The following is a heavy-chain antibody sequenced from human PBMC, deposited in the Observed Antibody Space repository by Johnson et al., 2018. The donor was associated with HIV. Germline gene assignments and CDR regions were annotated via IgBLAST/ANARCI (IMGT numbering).Heavy chain of an antibody. J-gene: IGHJ3*02. CDR3: ARAEPWDRRHYAFDI. V-gene: IGHV3-11*04. CDR1: GFTFSDYS. D-gene: IGHD1-1*01. CDR2: IRSSGSTI. Sequence: QVQLVESGGGLVKPGGSLRVSCAASGFTFSDYSMSWIRQAPGKGLEWVSYIRSSGSTIYYADSVKGRFTISRDNAKNSLYLQMNSLRAEDTAVYYCARAEPWDRRHYAFDIWGQGTVVTVSS.